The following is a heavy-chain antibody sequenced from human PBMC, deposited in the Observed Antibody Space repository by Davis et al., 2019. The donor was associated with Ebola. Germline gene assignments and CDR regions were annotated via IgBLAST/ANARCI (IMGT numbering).Heavy chain of an antibody. CDR2: IKEDGSEK. CDR1: GFTFRSYW. D-gene: IGHD4-17*01. J-gene: IGHJ4*02. V-gene: IGHV3-7*01. CDR3: ARDIAYGTFDY. Sequence: GESLKISCAASGFTFRSYWMTWIRQVPGKGLEWVANIKEDGSEKYYEDSVKGRFTISRDNAENSLYLQMNSLRVEDMAVYYCARDIAYGTFDYWSQGTQVTVSS.